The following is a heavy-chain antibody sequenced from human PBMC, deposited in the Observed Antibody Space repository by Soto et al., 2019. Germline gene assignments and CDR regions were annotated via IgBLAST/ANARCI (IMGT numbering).Heavy chain of an antibody. J-gene: IGHJ4*02. V-gene: IGHV3-30*03. CDR1: GFTFSTYA. CDR3: VRPRVPGVLVFGY. Sequence: QVQLVESGGGVVQPGRSLILSCAASGFTFSTYAMHWFRQAPGKGLEWVAILSYDGTITYYADSVKGRFTIYRDTSKNTLYLQMSSLRAEDTAVYYCVRPRVPGVLVFGYWGQGALVTVSS. D-gene: IGHD3-10*01. CDR2: LSYDGTIT.